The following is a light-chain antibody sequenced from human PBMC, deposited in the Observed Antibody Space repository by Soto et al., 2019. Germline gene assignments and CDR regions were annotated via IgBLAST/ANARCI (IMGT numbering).Light chain of an antibody. Sequence: EVVLTQSPATLSLSPGERATLSCRASQNVSSTYLAWYQKQPGQAPRLLMSGTSNRATGTPDRFSGSGSGTDFTLTISRLEPEDFAVYYCQQYGSPPITFGQGTRLEIK. CDR2: GTS. CDR3: QQYGSPPIT. CDR1: QNVSSTY. V-gene: IGKV3-20*01. J-gene: IGKJ5*01.